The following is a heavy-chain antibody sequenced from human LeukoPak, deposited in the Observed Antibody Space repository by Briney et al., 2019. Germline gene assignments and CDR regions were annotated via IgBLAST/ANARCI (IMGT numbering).Heavy chain of an antibody. CDR2: IWYDGSDK. D-gene: IGHD3-22*01. V-gene: IGHV3-33*01. CDR3: ARDSEFDSSGYSPPLQY. Sequence: GRSLRLSCAASGFTFSNYGMHWVRRAPGKGLEWVAVIWYDGSDKYYADPVKGRFTISRDNSKNTLYLQMNSLRAEDTAVYYCARDSEFDSSGYSPPLQYWGQGTLVTVSS. CDR1: GFTFSNYG. J-gene: IGHJ4*02.